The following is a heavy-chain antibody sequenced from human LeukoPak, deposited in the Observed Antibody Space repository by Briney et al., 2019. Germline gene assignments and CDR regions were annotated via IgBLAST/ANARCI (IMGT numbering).Heavy chain of an antibody. CDR3: ASAITIFGVVISPFDY. D-gene: IGHD3-3*01. CDR1: GGSISSSSYY. CDR2: IYYSGST. Sequence: SETLSLTCTVSGGSISSSSYYWRWIRQPPGKGLEWIGSIYYSGSTYYNPSLKSRVTISVDTSKNQFSLKLSSVTAADAAVYYCASAITIFGVVISPFDYWGQGTLVTVSS. J-gene: IGHJ4*02. V-gene: IGHV4-39*01.